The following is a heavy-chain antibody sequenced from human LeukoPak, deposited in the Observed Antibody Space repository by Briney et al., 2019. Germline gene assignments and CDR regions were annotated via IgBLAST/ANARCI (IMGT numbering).Heavy chain of an antibody. J-gene: IGHJ4*02. Sequence: GGSLRLSCAAAGFIFSSYGVHWVRQAPGKGLEWVAFIRYDGSNKYYADSVKGRFTISRDNSKNTLYLQMNSLRAEDTAVYYCARDAYCGGDCYSNFDYWGQGTLVTVSS. CDR2: IRYDGSNK. D-gene: IGHD2-21*02. V-gene: IGHV3-30*02. CDR1: GFIFSSYG. CDR3: ARDAYCGGDCYSNFDY.